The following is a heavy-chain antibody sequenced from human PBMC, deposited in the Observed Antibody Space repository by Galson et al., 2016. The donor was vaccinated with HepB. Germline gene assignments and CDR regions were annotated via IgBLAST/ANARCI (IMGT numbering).Heavy chain of an antibody. CDR2: IHFTGTT. CDR1: GVSINSGRYH. CDR3: AKDDIGGGSWHTYYYHFGMDT. D-gene: IGHD3-10*01. J-gene: IGHJ6*02. Sequence: SETLSLTCTVSGVSINSGRYHWGWIRQPPGKGLEWIGSIHFTGTTYRNPSLRSRVTVSMDTSKGQFSLRLTSVTAADTAVYYCAKDDIGGGSWHTYYYHFGMDTWGRGTTVTVSS. V-gene: IGHV4-39*07.